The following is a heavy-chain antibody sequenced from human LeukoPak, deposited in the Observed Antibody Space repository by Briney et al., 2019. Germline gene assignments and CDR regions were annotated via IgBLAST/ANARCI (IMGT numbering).Heavy chain of an antibody. CDR2: MNPNSGNT. D-gene: IGHD5-12*01. CDR3: ARVYVAATGDYYYHYMDV. V-gene: IGHV1-8*01. Sequence: ASVKVSCKASGYTFTSYDINWVRQATGQGLEWTGWMNPNSGNTGYAQKFQGRVTMTRNTSISTAYMELSSLRSEDTAVYYCARVYVAATGDYYYHYMDVWGKGTTVTVSS. J-gene: IGHJ6*03. CDR1: GYTFTSYD.